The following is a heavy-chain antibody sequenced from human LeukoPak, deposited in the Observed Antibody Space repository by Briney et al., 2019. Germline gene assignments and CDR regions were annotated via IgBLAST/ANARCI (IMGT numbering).Heavy chain of an antibody. V-gene: IGHV4-4*07. CDR1: GDSISGYY. D-gene: IGHD3-10*01. J-gene: IGHJ6*03. CDR2: IYSSGST. Sequence: PSKTLSLTCTVSGDSISGYYWSWIRQPAGKGLEWIGRIYSSGSTNYNPSLKSRVTMSVDTSKNQFSLQLRSVTAADTAVYYCARDVYYYGSGTYYNALDYYYYMDVWGKGTTVTVSS. CDR3: ARDVYYYGSGTYYNALDYYYYMDV.